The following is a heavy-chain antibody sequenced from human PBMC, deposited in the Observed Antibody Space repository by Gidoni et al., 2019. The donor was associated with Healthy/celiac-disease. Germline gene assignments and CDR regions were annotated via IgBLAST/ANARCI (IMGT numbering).Heavy chain of an antibody. J-gene: IGHJ4*02. Sequence: QLQLQESGSGLVKPSQTLSPTCAVSGGSISSGGYAWSWIRPPPGKRLEWIGYIYQSGSTYCNPSLKSRVTISVDRSKNQFSLKLSSVTAADTAVYYCARGGGNPFDYWGQGTLVTVSS. V-gene: IGHV4-30-2*01. CDR1: GGSISSGGYA. D-gene: IGHD1-1*01. CDR3: ARGGGNPFDY. CDR2: IYQSGST.